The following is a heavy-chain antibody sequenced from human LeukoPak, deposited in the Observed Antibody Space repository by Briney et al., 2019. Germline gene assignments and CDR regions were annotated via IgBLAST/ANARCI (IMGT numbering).Heavy chain of an antibody. CDR2: VYYNGNT. V-gene: IGHV4-59*01. J-gene: IGHJ3*01. CDR3: ATGSNSATSDAFDV. Sequence: PSETLSLTCTVSGGSINSYHWTWIRQPPGKGLEWIGYVYYNGNTNYNPSLRSRVTMSVDTAKNQVSLNLKSLTAADTAVYYCATGSNSATSDAFDVWGQGTMVTVSS. D-gene: IGHD2/OR15-2a*01. CDR1: GGSINSYH.